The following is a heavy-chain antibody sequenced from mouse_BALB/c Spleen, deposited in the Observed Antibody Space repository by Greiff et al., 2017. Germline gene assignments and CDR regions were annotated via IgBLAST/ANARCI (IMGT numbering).Heavy chain of an antibody. J-gene: IGHJ4*01. CDR3: ARFGKAMDY. CDR1: GYSITSDYA. V-gene: IGHV3-2*02. Sequence: QSGPGLVKPSQSLSLTCTVTGYSITSDYAWNWIRQFPGNKLEWMGYISYSGSTSYNPSLKSRISITRDTSKNQFFLQLNSVTTEDTATYYCARFGKAMDYWGQGTSVTVSS. CDR2: ISYSGST.